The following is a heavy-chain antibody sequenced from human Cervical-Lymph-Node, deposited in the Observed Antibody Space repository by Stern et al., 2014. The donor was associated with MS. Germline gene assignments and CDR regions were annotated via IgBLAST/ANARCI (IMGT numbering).Heavy chain of an antibody. V-gene: IGHV3-23*04. Sequence: EVQLVQSGGGLVQPGGSLRLSCVASGFTFNTYAMSWVRQAPGKGLEWVSGIRGSGGSTCDADSVKGRFTISRDNSRNSLFLQMNSLRVEDTAVYYCAKDRAQSIAMAGRIDYWGQGTLVTVSS. CDR2: IRGSGGST. D-gene: IGHD6-19*01. CDR3: AKDRAQSIAMAGRIDY. CDR1: GFTFNTYA. J-gene: IGHJ4*02.